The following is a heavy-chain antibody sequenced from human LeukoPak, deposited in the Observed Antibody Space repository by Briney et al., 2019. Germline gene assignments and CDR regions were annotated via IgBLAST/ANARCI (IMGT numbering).Heavy chain of an antibody. CDR3: AKDYDSVRGSFRHIAY. CDR2: ISYDGRDK. V-gene: IGHV3-30*18. J-gene: IGHJ4*02. CDR1: GFTFSSYG. D-gene: IGHD3-16*02. Sequence: PGGSLRLSCAASGFTFSSYGMHWVRQAPGKGLEWVAFISYDGRDKYYAASVKGRFTISRDNPKDTLYLQMNSLRAADTAVYYCAKDYDSVRGSFRHIAYWGQGTLVTVSS.